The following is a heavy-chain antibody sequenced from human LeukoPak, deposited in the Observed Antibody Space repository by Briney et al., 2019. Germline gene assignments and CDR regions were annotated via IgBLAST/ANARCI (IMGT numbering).Heavy chain of an antibody. J-gene: IGHJ4*02. Sequence: GGSLRLSCAASGFTVSSNYMSWVRQAPGKGLEWVSFLYSGGQTYYADSVKGRFPISRDSSKNTLFLQMSSLRPEDTAVYHCARIDFWGYTGGSYYFDYWGQGTLVTVSS. CDR3: ARIDFWGYTGGSYYFDY. V-gene: IGHV3-66*01. D-gene: IGHD3/OR15-3a*01. CDR1: GFTVSSNY. CDR2: LYSGGQT.